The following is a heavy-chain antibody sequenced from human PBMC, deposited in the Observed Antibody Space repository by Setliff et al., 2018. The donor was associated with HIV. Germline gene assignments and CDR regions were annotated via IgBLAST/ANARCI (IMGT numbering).Heavy chain of an antibody. CDR2: VFRDDNT. D-gene: IGHD6-19*01. CDR3: ATSSRGWGQDAFDI. CDR1: GLTVSGNY. J-gene: IGHJ3*02. Sequence: SCTASGLTVSGNYMGWVRQAPGEGLEWVSLVFRDDNTYNADSVKGRFTISRDSSKNTLYLQMNSLRGDDTAVYYCATSSRGWGQDAFDIWGQGTMVTVSS. V-gene: IGHV3-66*02.